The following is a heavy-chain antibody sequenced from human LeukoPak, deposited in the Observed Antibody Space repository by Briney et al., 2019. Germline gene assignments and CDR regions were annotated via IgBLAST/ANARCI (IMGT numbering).Heavy chain of an antibody. CDR1: GGSISSGSYY. J-gene: IGHJ6*03. D-gene: IGHD2-21*02. CDR3: ARSIPPGGVGTLGYYYYMDV. CDR2: IYTSGST. V-gene: IGHV4-61*02. Sequence: SETLSLTCTVSGGSISSGSYYWSWIRQPAGEGLECIGRIYTSGSTNYNPSLKSRVTISVDTSKNQFSLKLSSVTAADTAVYYCARSIPPGGVGTLGYYYYMDVWGKGTTVTVSS.